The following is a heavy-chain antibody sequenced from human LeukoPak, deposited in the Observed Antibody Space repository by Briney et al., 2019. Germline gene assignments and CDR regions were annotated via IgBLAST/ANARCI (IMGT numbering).Heavy chain of an antibody. CDR1: GYTFISYD. J-gene: IGHJ6*02. D-gene: IGHD2-8*01. V-gene: IGHV1-8*01. CDR3: ARRDCTNGVCYFYYYYGMDV. CDR2: MNPNSGNT. Sequence: ASVKVSCKASGYTFISYDINWVRQATGQGLEWMGWMNPNSGNTGYAQKFQGRVTMTRNTSISTAYMELSSLRSEDTAVYYCARRDCTNGVCYFYYYYGMDVWGQGTTVTVSS.